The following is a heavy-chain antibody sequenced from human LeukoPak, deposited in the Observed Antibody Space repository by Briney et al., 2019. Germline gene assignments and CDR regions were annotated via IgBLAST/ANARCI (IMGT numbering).Heavy chain of an antibody. CDR2: IYHSGST. J-gene: IGHJ6*03. CDR3: ARYSGSSGYQYYYYMDV. CDR1: GGSISSSSYY. D-gene: IGHD3-22*01. V-gene: IGHV4-39*07. Sequence: PSETLSLTCTVSGGSISSSSYYWGWIRQPPGKGLEWIGSIYHSGSTNYNPSLKSRVTISVDKSKNQFSLKLSSVTAADTAVYYCARYSGSSGYQYYYYMDVWGKGTTVTVSS.